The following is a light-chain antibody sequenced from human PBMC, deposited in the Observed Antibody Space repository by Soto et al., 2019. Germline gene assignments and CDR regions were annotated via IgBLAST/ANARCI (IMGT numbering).Light chain of an antibody. CDR3: QHLINYPIT. J-gene: IGKJ5*01. CDR1: QGINNY. CDR2: AAS. Sequence: DIQRTRSPPCLCASLVDRVTITCQASQGINNYLAWYQQKPGKAPKLLIYAASTLQSGVPSRFSGSGSGTEFTLTISSLQPEDFATYYCQHLINYPITFGQGTRLEIK. V-gene: IGKV1-9*01.